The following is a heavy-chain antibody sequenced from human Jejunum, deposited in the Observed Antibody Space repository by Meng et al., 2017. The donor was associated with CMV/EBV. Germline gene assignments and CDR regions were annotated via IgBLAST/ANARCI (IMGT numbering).Heavy chain of an antibody. J-gene: IGHJ4*03. CDR2: FNPNGDVT. CDR3: AREMPMTCYFDQ. CDR1: GYTFNNYY. D-gene: IGHD3-22*01. Sequence: QVQLVQAGAEVKKPGASVKVSCKASGYTFNNYYMHWVRQAPGQGLQWMGLFNPNGDVTTYSPRFQGRITLTGDTSTSTLYMELSSLTSDDTAVYYCAREMPMTCYFDQWGQGTLVTVSS. V-gene: IGHV1-46*02.